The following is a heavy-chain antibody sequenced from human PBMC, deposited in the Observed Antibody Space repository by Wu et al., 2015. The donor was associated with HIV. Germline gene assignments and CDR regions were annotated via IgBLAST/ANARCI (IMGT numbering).Heavy chain of an antibody. J-gene: IGHJ6*02. CDR2: INPHTGVT. V-gene: IGHV1-2*02. Sequence: QVQLVQSGAEVQKAGASMKVSCKASGYGFYGYYIHWVRQAPGQGLEWMGWINPHTGVTDYSQRFQGRVTLTRDTSLTTAYMELSRLRFDDTAVYYCARDWKGYYGFGELVGWGPEVDVVGPRDHGHRLL. CDR1: GYGFYGYY. CDR3: ARDWKGYYGFGELVGWGPEVDV. D-gene: IGHD3-10*01.